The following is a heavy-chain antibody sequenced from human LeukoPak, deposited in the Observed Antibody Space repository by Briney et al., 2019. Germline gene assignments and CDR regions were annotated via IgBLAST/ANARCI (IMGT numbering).Heavy chain of an antibody. J-gene: IGHJ4*02. CDR3: ARLTPNYYDSSGYEDY. Sequence: GASVKVSCKASGYTFTSYGISWVRQAPGQGLEWMGWISAYNGNTNYAQKLQGRVTMTTDTSTSTAYMELRSLRSDDTAVYYCARLTPNYYDSSGYEDYWGQGTLVTVSS. CDR1: GYTFTSYG. V-gene: IGHV1-18*01. CDR2: ISAYNGNT. D-gene: IGHD3-22*01.